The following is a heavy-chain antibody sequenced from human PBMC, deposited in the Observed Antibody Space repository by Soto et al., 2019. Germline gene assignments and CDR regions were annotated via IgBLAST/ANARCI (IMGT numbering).Heavy chain of an antibody. CDR3: GRAPYSGVVGV. CDR2: IYNSGTT. Sequence: SETLSLTCTVSGGSISSHYLNWIRQPPGKGLEWIGYIYNSGTTNYNPSLKTRVTISVDTSKNQFSLKLSSVTAADTAVYFCGRAPYSGVVGVWGQGTMVS. V-gene: IGHV4-59*11. J-gene: IGHJ3*01. D-gene: IGHD3-3*01. CDR1: GGSISSHY.